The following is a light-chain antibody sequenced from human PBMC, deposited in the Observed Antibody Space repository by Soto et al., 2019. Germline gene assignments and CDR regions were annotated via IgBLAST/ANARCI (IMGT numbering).Light chain of an antibody. CDR3: QVWDSSSDHLYV. V-gene: IGLV3-21*02. CDR1: NIGSKS. J-gene: IGLJ1*01. CDR2: DDS. Sequence: SYELTQPPSVSVAPGQTARVPCGGNNIGSKSVHWYQQKPGQAPVLVVYDDSDRPSGIPKRFSGSNSGNTATLTISRVEAGDEADYYCQVWDSSSDHLYVFGTGTKVTV.